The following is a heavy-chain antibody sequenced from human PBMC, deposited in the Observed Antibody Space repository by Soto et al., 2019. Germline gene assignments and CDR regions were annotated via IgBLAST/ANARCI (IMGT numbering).Heavy chain of an antibody. CDR2: INPNTGDT. V-gene: IGHV1-2*02. J-gene: IGHJ4*02. CDR1: GYTFSAYY. Sequence: ASVKVSCKASGYTFSAYYVHWVRQAPDQGLEWMGWINPNTGDTYFAQKFQDRVTMTRDTSISTAYMEVGSLRSDDTAVYFCARQQDRGILAAGFDYWGQGAVVTVSS. D-gene: IGHD1-26*01. CDR3: ARQQDRGILAAGFDY.